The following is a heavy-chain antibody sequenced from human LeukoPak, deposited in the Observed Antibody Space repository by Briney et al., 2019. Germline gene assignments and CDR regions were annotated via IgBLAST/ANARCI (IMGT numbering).Heavy chain of an antibody. V-gene: IGHV3-74*01. CDR1: GXTFSRYW. J-gene: IGHJ4*02. D-gene: IGHD5-18*01. CDR2: INSDGRST. Sequence: GGSLRLSCAASGXTFSRYWVHWVRQAPGKGLVWVSRINSDGRSTIYADSVKGRFTISRDKAKNTLHLQMNSLRAEDTAVYYCARRGYSYGYPFDYWGLGTLVTVSS. CDR3: ARRGYSYGYPFDY.